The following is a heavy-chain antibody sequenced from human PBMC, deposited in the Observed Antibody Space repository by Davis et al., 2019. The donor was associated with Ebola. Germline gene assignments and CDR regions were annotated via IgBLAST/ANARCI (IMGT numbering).Heavy chain of an antibody. D-gene: IGHD2/OR15-2a*01. CDR3: ARGNTFYYYYYAMDV. CDR1: GGSISSYY. CDR2: INHSGST. V-gene: IGHV4-34*01. Sequence: MPSETLSLTCTVSGGSISSYYWSWIRQPPGKGLEWIGEINHSGSTNYNPSLKSRVTISVDTSKNQFSLKLSSVTAADTAVYYCARGNTFYYYYYAMDVWGQGTTVTVSS. J-gene: IGHJ6*02.